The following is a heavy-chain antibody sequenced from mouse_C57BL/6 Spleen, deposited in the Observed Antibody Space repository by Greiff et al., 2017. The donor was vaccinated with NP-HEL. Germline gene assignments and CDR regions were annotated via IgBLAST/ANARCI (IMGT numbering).Heavy chain of an antibody. CDR1: GYTFTDYE. D-gene: IGHD2-3*01. CDR2: IDPETGGT. V-gene: IGHV1-15*01. J-gene: IGHJ2*01. CDR3: TRCSGWLLEDY. Sequence: QVQLKQSGAELVRPGASVTLSCKASGYTFTDYEMHWVKQTPVHGLEWIGAIDPETGGTAYNQKFKGKAILTADKSSSTAYMELRSLTSEDSAVYYCTRCSGWLLEDYWGQGTTLTVSS.